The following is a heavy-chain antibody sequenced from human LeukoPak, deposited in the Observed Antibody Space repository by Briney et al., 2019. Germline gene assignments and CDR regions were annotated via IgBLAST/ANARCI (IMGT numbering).Heavy chain of an antibody. CDR1: GFTFSNYG. D-gene: IGHD3-10*01. Sequence: GGSLRLSCGASGFTFSNYGMSWVRQAPGKGLEWVSTISSSGGSTYYADAVKGRFTISRHSSKNTLYLQMNSLSAEDTAVYYCAKDRRAGSYDYWGQGTLVTVSS. CDR3: AKDRRAGSYDY. V-gene: IGHV3-23*01. J-gene: IGHJ4*02. CDR2: ISSSGGST.